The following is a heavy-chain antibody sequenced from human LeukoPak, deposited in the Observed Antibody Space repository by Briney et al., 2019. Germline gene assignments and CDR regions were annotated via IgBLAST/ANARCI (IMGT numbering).Heavy chain of an antibody. CDR2: ISYDGSNK. V-gene: IGHV3-30-3*01. D-gene: IGHD3-22*01. Sequence: PGGSLRLSCAASGFTFSSYAMHWVRQAPGKGLEWVAVISYDGSNKYYADSVKGRFTISRDNSKNTLYLQINSLRAEDTAVYYCARPHDYYDGAFDIWGQGTMVTVSS. CDR1: GFTFSSYA. J-gene: IGHJ3*02. CDR3: ARPHDYYDGAFDI.